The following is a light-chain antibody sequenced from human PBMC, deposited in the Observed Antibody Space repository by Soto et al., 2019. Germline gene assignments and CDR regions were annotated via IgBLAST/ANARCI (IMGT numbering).Light chain of an antibody. CDR1: QSVSSSY. Sequence: EIVLTQSPGTLSLSPGERATLSCRASQSVSSSYLAWCQQKPGQAPRLLIYDASSRATGIPDRFSGSGSGTDFTLTISRLEPEDFAVYYCQQYGNSPLTFGGGTKVDIK. CDR2: DAS. J-gene: IGKJ4*01. V-gene: IGKV3-20*01. CDR3: QQYGNSPLT.